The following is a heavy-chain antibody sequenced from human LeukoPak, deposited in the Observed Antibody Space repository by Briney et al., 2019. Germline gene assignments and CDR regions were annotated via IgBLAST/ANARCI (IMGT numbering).Heavy chain of an antibody. CDR3: AKGELEYCSGTRCYPFDY. J-gene: IGHJ4*02. D-gene: IGHD2-15*01. V-gene: IGHV3-33*06. CDR1: GFTFSSYG. Sequence: GGSLRLSCAASGFTFSSYGMHWVRQAPGKGLEWVAVIWYDGSNKYYADSVKGRFTISRDNSKNTLYLQMNSLRAEDTAVYYCAKGELEYCSGTRCYPFDYWGQGTLVTVSS. CDR2: IWYDGSNK.